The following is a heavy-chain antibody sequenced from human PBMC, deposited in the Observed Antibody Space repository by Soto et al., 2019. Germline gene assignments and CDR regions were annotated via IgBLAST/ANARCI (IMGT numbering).Heavy chain of an antibody. V-gene: IGHV3-23*01. CDR2: ISGSGGST. D-gene: IGHD3-22*01. J-gene: IGHJ4*02. CDR3: AKDGAGMIVVAYYYFDY. Sequence: PGGSLRLSCAASGFTSSSYAMSWVRQAPGKGLEWVSAISGSGGSTYYADSVKGRFTISRDNSKNTLYLQMNSLRAEDTAVYYCAKDGAGMIVVAYYYFDYWGQGTLVTVSS. CDR1: GFTSSSYA.